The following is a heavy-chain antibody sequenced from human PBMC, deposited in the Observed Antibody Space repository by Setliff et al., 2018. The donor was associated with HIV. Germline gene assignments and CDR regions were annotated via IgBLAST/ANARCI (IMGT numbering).Heavy chain of an antibody. Sequence: SATLSLTCSVSGGSVSSGSYYWGWIRQPPGKGLEWIGTLYFTGSTYYNPSLKSRVTISVDTSKNQFSLKLSSVTAADTAVYYCAAGLHYYDSTGYPLTFDYWGQGALVTVSS. CDR3: AAGLHYYDSTGYPLTFDY. D-gene: IGHD3-22*01. CDR2: LYFTGST. J-gene: IGHJ4*02. V-gene: IGHV4-39*01. CDR1: GGSVSSGSYY.